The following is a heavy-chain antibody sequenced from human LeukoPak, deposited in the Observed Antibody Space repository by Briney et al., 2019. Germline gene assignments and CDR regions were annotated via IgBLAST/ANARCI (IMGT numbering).Heavy chain of an antibody. CDR3: VREDYGSGPAYYGMDV. Sequence: SQTLSLTFTVSGGSISSADYHWTWIRQSPGKGLEWIGSTHHSPSLKSRVTISVDTSKNQFSLRLTSVTAADTAVYYCVREDYGSGPAYYGMDVWGQGATVTVSS. CDR2: T. CDR1: GGSISSADYH. J-gene: IGHJ6*02. D-gene: IGHD3-10*01. V-gene: IGHV4-30-4*01.